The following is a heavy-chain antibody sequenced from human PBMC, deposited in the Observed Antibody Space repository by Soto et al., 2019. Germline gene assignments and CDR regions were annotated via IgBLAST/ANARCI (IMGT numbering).Heavy chain of an antibody. J-gene: IGHJ3*02. CDR1: GFTFSSYA. CDR3: ARARGPDIVVVVAATNGAGGAFDI. Sequence: QVQLVESGGGVVQPGRSLRLSCAASGFTFSSYAMHWVRQAPGKGLEWVAVISYDGSNKYYADSVKGRFTISRDNSKNTLYLQMNSLRAEDTAVYYCARARGPDIVVVVAATNGAGGAFDIWGQGTMVTVSS. CDR2: ISYDGSNK. V-gene: IGHV3-30-3*01. D-gene: IGHD2-15*01.